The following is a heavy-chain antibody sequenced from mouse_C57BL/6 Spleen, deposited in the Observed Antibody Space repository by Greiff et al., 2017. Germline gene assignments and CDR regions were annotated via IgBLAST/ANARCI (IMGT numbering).Heavy chain of an antibody. Sequence: VQLQQSGPELVKPGASVKIPCKASGYTFTDYNMDWVKQSHGKSLEWIGNINPNNGGTIYNQKFKGKATLTVDKSSSTAYMELRSLSSADTSVYYCARGDEDYYYAMDYWGQGTSVTVSS. CDR3: ARGDEDYYYAMDY. CDR2: INPNNGGT. J-gene: IGHJ4*01. CDR1: GYTFTDYN. V-gene: IGHV1-18*01.